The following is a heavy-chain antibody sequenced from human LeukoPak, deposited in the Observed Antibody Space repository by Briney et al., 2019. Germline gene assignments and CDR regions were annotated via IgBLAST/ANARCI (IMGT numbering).Heavy chain of an antibody. CDR3: ARHRVGDYELIDY. CDR2: IYYSGSI. Sequence: TESLSLTCTVSGGSISSYYWSWIRQPPGKGLEWIGYIYYSGSINYNPSLESRVSISIGTSKNQFSLKLSSVTAADTAVYYCARHRVGDYELIDYWGQGTLVTVSS. V-gene: IGHV4-59*08. CDR1: GGSISSYY. D-gene: IGHD4-17*01. J-gene: IGHJ4*02.